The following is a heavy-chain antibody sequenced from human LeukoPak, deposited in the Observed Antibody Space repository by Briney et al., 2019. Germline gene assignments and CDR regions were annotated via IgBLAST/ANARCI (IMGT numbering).Heavy chain of an antibody. D-gene: IGHD5/OR15-5a*01. CDR1: GFTFSSYW. J-gene: IGHJ5*02. V-gene: IGHV3-7*01. CDR2: IKQYGSEK. CDR3: ARDLYDFSSWFDP. Sequence: GGSLRLSCAASGFTFSSYWKSWVRKAPGTGLEWVANIKQYGSEKYYVDSVKGRFTTSRDNATLSLYLQMNSLRAEDTAVYYCARDLYDFSSWFDPWGQGTLVTVSS.